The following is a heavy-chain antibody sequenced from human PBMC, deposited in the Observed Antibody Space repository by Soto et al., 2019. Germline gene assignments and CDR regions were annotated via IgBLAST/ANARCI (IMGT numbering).Heavy chain of an antibody. Sequence: GASVKVSCKASGGTFSSYAISWVRQAPGQGLEWMGGIIPIFGTANYAQKFQGRVTITADESTSTAYMELSSLRSEDTAVYYCARIDYDVWSGYYRGYYATESWGQWTTVT. CDR2: IIPIFGTA. CDR1: GGTFSSYA. J-gene: IGHJ6*02. CDR3: ARIDYDVWSGYYRGYYATES. D-gene: IGHD3-3*01. V-gene: IGHV1-69*13.